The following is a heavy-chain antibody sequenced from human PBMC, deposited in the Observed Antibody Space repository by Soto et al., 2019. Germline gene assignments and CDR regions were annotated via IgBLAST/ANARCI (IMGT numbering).Heavy chain of an antibody. D-gene: IGHD3-16*01. Sequence: QVQLVQSGADVKKPGSSVKVSCKTSGGSFGSSAISWVRQAPAQGLEWMGEIIPVFDKANYAQNFQGRLTITAVELTGTVFMELSRLSSEDTAVYFCARLRRDWGDAFDLWGLGTFVTVSS. V-gene: IGHV1-69*01. CDR2: IIPVFDKA. CDR3: ARLRRDWGDAFDL. J-gene: IGHJ3*01. CDR1: GGSFGSSA.